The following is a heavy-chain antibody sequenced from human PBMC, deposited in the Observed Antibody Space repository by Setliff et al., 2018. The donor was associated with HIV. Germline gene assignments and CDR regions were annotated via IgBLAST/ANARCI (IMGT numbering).Heavy chain of an antibody. CDR1: GFIFSDYE. Sequence: GGSLRLSCAASGFIFSDYEINWVRQAPGKGLEWVSYISSSSSAIYYADSVKGRFTISRDNAKNSLYLQMNSLRAEDTAVYYCARDLSSGPAYWGQGTLVTVSS. D-gene: IGHD3-22*01. V-gene: IGHV3-48*01. J-gene: IGHJ4*02. CDR3: ARDLSSGPAY. CDR2: ISSSSSAI.